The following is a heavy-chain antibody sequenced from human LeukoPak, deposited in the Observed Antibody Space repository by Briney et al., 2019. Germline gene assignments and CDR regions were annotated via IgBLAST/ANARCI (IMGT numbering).Heavy chain of an antibody. V-gene: IGHV3-30*18. D-gene: IGHD6-13*01. CDR3: AKDRSWAGDY. CDR1: GFTFSSYG. J-gene: IGHJ4*02. Sequence: GRSLRLSCAASGFTFSSYGMHWVRQAPGKGLEWVAVISYDGSNKYYADSVKGRFTISRDNSKNTLYLQMNSLRAEDMAVYYCAKDRSWAGDYWGQGTLVTVSS. CDR2: ISYDGSNK.